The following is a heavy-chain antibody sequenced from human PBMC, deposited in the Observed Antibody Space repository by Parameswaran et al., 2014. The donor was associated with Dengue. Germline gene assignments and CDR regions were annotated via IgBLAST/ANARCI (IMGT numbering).Heavy chain of an antibody. CDR3: ARDRNGPGDPFDY. D-gene: IGHD7-27*01. CDR2: INPISGGT. V-gene: IGHV1-2*02. Sequence: WVRQAPGQGLEWMGWINPISGGTNYAQKFQGRVTMTRDTSISSVYMELSRLRSDDTAVYFCARDRNGPGDPFDYWGQGTLVTVSS. J-gene: IGHJ4*02.